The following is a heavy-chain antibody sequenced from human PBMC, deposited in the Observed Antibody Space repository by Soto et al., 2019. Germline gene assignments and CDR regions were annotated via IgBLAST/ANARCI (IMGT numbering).Heavy chain of an antibody. D-gene: IGHD6-19*01. V-gene: IGHV1-8*01. CDR1: GYTFTSYD. Sequence: QVQLVQSGAEVKKPGASVKVSCKASGYTFTSYDINWVRQATGQGLEWMGWMNPNSGNTGYAQKLQDNDNMTKKTSISTAYIERSSLRSEDKAVYYCARGVIGVWYGGHYYYMAVWGKGTTVTVS. J-gene: IGHJ6*03. CDR2: MNPNSGNT. CDR3: ARGVIGVWYGGHYYYMAV.